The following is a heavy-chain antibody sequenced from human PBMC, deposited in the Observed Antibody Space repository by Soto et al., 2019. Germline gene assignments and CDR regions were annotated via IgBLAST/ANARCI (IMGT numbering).Heavy chain of an antibody. CDR3: ARGQRFSDWFDP. V-gene: IGHV4-4*07. Sequence: SETLSLTCSVSGGTISGYYWTWIRQPAGKGLEWIGRIYSSGNTKYNPSLQSRVTMSLDTSNNQFSLRLTSVTAADTAVYYCARGQRFSDWFDPWGKGTLVTVSS. J-gene: IGHJ5*02. CDR1: GGTISGYY. D-gene: IGHD3-3*01. CDR2: IYSSGNT.